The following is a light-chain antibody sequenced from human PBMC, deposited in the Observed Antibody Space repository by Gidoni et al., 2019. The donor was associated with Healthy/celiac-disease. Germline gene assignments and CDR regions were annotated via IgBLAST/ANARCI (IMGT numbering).Light chain of an antibody. CDR2: AAS. CDR3: QQYYSFPMYT. Sequence: VIWMTQSPSLLSASTGDRVTISCLMSQGISSYLAWYQQKPGKAPELLIYAASTLQSGVPSRFSGSGSGTDFTLTISCLQSEDFATYYCQQYYSFPMYTFGQGTKREIK. CDR1: QGISSY. J-gene: IGKJ2*01. V-gene: IGKV1D-8*01.